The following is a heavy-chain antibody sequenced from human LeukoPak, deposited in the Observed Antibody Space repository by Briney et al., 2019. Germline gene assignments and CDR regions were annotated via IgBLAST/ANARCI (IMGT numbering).Heavy chain of an antibody. CDR3: ARFLRSCSSTSCYARVFDY. V-gene: IGHV4-31*03. CDR1: GGSISSGGYY. Sequence: SQTLSLTRTVSGGSISSGGYYWSWIRQHPGKGLEWIGYIYYSGSTYYNPSLKSRVTISVDTSKNQFSLKLGSVTAADTAVYYCARFLRSCSSTSCYARVFDYWGQGTLVTVSS. J-gene: IGHJ4*02. CDR2: IYYSGST. D-gene: IGHD2-2*01.